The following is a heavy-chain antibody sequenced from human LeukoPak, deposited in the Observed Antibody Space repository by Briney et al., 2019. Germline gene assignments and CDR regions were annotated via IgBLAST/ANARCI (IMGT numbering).Heavy chain of an antibody. Sequence: SEILSLTCTVSGGSVTSGTYYWTWIRQPPGKGLEWIAYISYNENTNYNPSLKSRLTISLDTSKNQFSLRLSFVTAADTAVYYCAREASLVRGIFITRYALDVWGKGTTVTVSS. J-gene: IGHJ6*04. CDR1: GGSVTSGTYY. V-gene: IGHV4-61*01. CDR3: AREASLVRGIFITRYALDV. D-gene: IGHD3-10*01. CDR2: ISYNENT.